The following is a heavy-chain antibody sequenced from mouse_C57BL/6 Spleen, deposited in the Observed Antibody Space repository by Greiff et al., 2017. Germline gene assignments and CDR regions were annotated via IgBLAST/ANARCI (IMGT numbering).Heavy chain of an antibody. D-gene: IGHD1-1*01. J-gene: IGHJ2*01. CDR1: GYTFTSYW. V-gene: IGHV1-7*01. CDR2: INPSSGYT. Sequence: VQLVESGAELAKPGASVKLSCKASGYTFTSYWMHWVKQRPGQGLEWIGYINPSSGYTKYNQKFKDKATLTADKSSSTSYMQLSSLTYEDSAVYYCARSTTVVAPYFGYWGQGTTLTVSS. CDR3: ARSTTVVAPYFGY.